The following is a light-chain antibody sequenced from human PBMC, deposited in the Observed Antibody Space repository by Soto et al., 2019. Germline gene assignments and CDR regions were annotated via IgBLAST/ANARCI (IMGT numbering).Light chain of an antibody. V-gene: IGKV1-39*01. CDR3: QQSYTSLQT. CDR1: QTDNNY. Sequence: DIQLTQSPSSLSASVGDTVTITCRAGQTDNNYLNWYQHKPGEVPKLLIYAASSLQSVVPSRFSATASGTDFTLTIPNLHPEDFGTYYCQQSYTSLQTVGQGTKVDIK. CDR2: AAS. J-gene: IGKJ2*01.